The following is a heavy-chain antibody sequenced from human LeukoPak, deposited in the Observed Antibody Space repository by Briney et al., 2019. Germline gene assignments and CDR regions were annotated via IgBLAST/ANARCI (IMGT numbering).Heavy chain of an antibody. J-gene: IGHJ5*02. CDR1: GFTFSSYG. CDR3: AKDPRSLYGDPGDA. V-gene: IGHV3-30*18. Sequence: GRSLRLSCAASGFTFSSYGMHWVRQAPGKGLEWVAVISYDGSNKYYADSVKGRFTISRDNSKNTLYLQVNSLRAEDTAVYYCAKDPRSLYGDPGDAWGQGTLVTVSS. CDR2: ISYDGSNK. D-gene: IGHD4-17*01.